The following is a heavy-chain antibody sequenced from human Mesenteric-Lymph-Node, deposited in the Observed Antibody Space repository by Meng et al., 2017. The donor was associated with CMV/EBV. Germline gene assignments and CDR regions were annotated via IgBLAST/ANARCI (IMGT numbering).Heavy chain of an antibody. CDR1: GFTFSSYW. CDR3: ARGSGIAAPSRWFDP. J-gene: IGHJ5*02. CDR2: INSDGSST. Sequence: GGSLRLSCAASGFTFSSYWMHWVRQAPGKGLVWDSRINSDGSSTSYADSVKGRFTISRDNAKNTLYLQMNSLRAEDTAVYYCARGSGIAAPSRWFDPWGQGTLVTVSS. V-gene: IGHV3-74*01. D-gene: IGHD6-13*01.